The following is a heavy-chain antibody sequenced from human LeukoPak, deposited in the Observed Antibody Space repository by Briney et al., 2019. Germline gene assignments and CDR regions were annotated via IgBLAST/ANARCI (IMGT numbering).Heavy chain of an antibody. J-gene: IGHJ5*02. V-gene: IGHV3-30*03. CDR3: ARDRPGRYCSTISCYSASPFDP. CDR2: ISYDGSNK. D-gene: IGHD2-2*02. CDR1: GFTFSSYG. Sequence: PGGSLRLSCAASGFTFSSYGMHWVRQAPGKGLEWVAVISYDGSNKYYADSVKGRFTISRDNSKNTLYLQMNSLRAEDTAVYYCARDRPGRYCSTISCYSASPFDPWGQGTLVTVSS.